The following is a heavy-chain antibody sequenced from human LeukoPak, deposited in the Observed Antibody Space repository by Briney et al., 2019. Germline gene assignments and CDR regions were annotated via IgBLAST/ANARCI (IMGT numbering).Heavy chain of an antibody. Sequence: ASVKVSCKASGYTFTGYYMHWVRQAPGQGLEWMGGIIPIFGTANYAQKFQGRVTITADESTSTAYMELSSLRSEDTAVYYCARAGARVPAAIRAWFDPWGQGTLVTVSS. J-gene: IGHJ5*02. D-gene: IGHD2-2*01. CDR2: IIPIFGTA. V-gene: IGHV1-69*13. CDR3: ARAGARVPAAIRAWFDP. CDR1: GYTFTGYY.